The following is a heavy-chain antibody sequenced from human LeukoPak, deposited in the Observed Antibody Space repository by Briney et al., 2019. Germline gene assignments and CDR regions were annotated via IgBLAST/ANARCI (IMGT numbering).Heavy chain of an antibody. V-gene: IGHV4-38-2*01. Sequence: SETLSLTCAVSGYSISSGYYWGWIRPPPGKGLEWIGGFYHSGSTYYNPSLKSRVTITVDTSNNQFSRKVSFVTAEDTAVYYCARPGGAGDFDYWGQGTLVTVSS. CDR3: ARPGGAGDFDY. D-gene: IGHD3-16*01. CDR2: FYHSGST. CDR1: GYSISSGYY. J-gene: IGHJ4*02.